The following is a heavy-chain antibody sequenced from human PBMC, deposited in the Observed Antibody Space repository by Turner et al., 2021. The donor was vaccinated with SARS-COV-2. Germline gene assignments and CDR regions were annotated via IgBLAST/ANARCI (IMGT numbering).Heavy chain of an antibody. D-gene: IGHD3-22*01. J-gene: IGHJ4*02. CDR3: ARDSTPYYYDTSGYYYGSDYFDY. V-gene: IGHV3-21*01. CDR1: GSTFTNSG. CDR2: INSSGSFI. Sequence: EVQLVDSGGGLVKPGGPLRLSCPASGSTFTNSGMNWVRQAPGKGLEWVSAINSSGSFIYYADSVKGRFTISRDNAKNSLYLQMNSLRAEDTAVYYCARDSTPYYYDTSGYYYGSDYFDYWGQGTLVTVSS.